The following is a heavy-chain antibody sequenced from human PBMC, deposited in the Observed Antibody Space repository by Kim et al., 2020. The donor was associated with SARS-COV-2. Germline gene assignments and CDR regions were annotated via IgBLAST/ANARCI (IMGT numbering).Heavy chain of an antibody. Sequence: SETLSLTCTVSGDSIGSGSYFWSWIRQPPGKGLEWIGEITQIGSTNYNPSLKSRVSISVDTSKKQFFLTLTSVTAADTAVYSCARGSTKSWESLHYWGHGILVTVSS. V-gene: IGHV4-39*07. CDR2: ITQIGST. J-gene: IGHJ4*01. CDR1: GDSIGSGSYF. D-gene: IGHD1-26*01. CDR3: ARGSTKSWESLHY.